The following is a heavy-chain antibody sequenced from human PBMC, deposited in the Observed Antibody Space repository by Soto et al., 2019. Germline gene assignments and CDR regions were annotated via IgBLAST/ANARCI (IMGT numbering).Heavy chain of an antibody. J-gene: IGHJ6*02. CDR1: GGTFSSYA. Sequence: SVKVSCKASGGTFSSYAISWVRQAPGQGLEWMGGIIPIFGTANYAQKFQGRVTITADESTSTAYMELSSLRSEDTAVYYCAAWLRHYYYYGMDVWGQGXTVTVYS. CDR2: IIPIFGTA. CDR3: AAWLRHYYYYGMDV. D-gene: IGHD5-12*01. V-gene: IGHV1-69*13.